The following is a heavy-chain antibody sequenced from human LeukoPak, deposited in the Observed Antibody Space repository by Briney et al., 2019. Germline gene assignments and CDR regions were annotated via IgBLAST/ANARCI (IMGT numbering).Heavy chain of an antibody. D-gene: IGHD3-22*01. CDR2: ISYDGSNK. CDR3: ARDLSDYYDSSAGTDY. Sequence: PGGSLRLSCAASGFTFSSYAMHWVRQAPGKGLEWVAVISYDGSNKYYADSVKGRFTISRDNSKNTLYLQMNSLRAEDTAVYYCARDLSDYYDSSAGTDYWGQGTLVTVSS. J-gene: IGHJ4*02. CDR1: GFTFSSYA. V-gene: IGHV3-30-3*01.